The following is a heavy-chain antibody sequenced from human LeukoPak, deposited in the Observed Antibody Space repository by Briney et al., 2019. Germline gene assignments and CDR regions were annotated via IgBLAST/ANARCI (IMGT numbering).Heavy chain of an antibody. CDR1: GFTLSTYP. V-gene: IGHV3-64D*09. Sequence: GSLRLSCSASGFTLSTYPMHWVRQAPGKGLEYVSTIFTNADLTSYAASVRGRFSTSRDNSKNTLYLQMSSLRPEGTAVYYCGKSPSDGVDVWGQGATVIVSS. CDR3: GKSPSDGVDV. J-gene: IGHJ6*02. CDR2: IFTNADLT.